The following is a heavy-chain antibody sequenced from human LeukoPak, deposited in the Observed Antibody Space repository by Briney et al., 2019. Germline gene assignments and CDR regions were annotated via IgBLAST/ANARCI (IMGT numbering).Heavy chain of an antibody. V-gene: IGHV3-53*05. CDR2: IYSGGST. J-gene: IGHJ4*02. CDR1: GFTVSSNY. CDR3: ARGGAVGYCSGASCYPIDY. D-gene: IGHD2-15*01. Sequence: GGSLRLSCAVSGFTVSSNYMSWVRQAPGKGLEWVSVIYSGGSTYYADSVKGRFTISRDNSKNTLYLQMNSLRAEDTAVYYCARGGAVGYCSGASCYPIDYWGQGTLVTVSS.